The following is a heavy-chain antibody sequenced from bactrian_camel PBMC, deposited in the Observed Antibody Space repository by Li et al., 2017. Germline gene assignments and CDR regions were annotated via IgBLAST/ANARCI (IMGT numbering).Heavy chain of an antibody. CDR3: AAAASVWGQRICQSSGGFR. CDR1: GYVHMTFC. CDR2: ITWSGTTT. V-gene: IGHV3S60*01. J-gene: IGHJ4*01. Sequence: HVQLVESGGGSVHSGGSLRLTCKTSGYVHMTFCMGWFRQAPGKEREVVSCITWSGTTTSYADSVRGRFTISRDNAKNTLYLQMNSLEPEDTAMYYCAAAASVWGQRICQSSGGFRWGQGTQVTVS. D-gene: IGHD3*01.